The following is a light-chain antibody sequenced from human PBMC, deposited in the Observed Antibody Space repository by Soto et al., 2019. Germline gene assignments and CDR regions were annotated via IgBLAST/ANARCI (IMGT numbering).Light chain of an antibody. Sequence: EMVLTQSPGTWFLSPGERATLSCRASQIFNSKNLAWYQQKPGRAPRLLIYGAPSRASDIPDRFSGSASGTDFTLTINRLEPDDSAVYYCQQYRTLWTFGQGTRVEIK. CDR1: QIFNSKN. CDR3: QQYRTLWT. CDR2: GAP. J-gene: IGKJ1*01. V-gene: IGKV3-20*01.